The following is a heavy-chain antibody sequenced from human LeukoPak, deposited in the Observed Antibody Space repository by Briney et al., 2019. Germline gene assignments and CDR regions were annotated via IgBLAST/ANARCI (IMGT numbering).Heavy chain of an antibody. V-gene: IGHV4-59*11. D-gene: IGHD4-11*01. J-gene: IGHJ3*02. CDR3: VIRRLPGAFDI. CDR2: ISYAGST. CDR1: GGSISSHY. Sequence: SETLSLTCTVSGGSISSHYWSWIRQPPGKELEWIGFISYAGSTNYNPSLKSRVTISVDTSKNQFSLKLTSVTAADTAVYYCVIRRLPGAFDIWGQGTMVTVSS.